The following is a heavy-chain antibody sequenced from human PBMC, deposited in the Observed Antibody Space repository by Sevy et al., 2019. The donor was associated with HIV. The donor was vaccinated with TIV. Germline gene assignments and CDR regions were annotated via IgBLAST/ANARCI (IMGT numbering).Heavy chain of an antibody. Sequence: ASVKVSCKVSGYTLTVLSMHWVRQAPGKGLEWMGGFDPEDGERIYPQKFQGRVTMTEDTSTDTAYMELSSLRSEDTAVYYCATPNNSGSYYYGKDVWGQGTTVTVSS. J-gene: IGHJ6*02. CDR3: ATPNNSGSYYYGKDV. CDR1: GYTLTVLS. D-gene: IGHD1-26*01. V-gene: IGHV1-24*01. CDR2: FDPEDGER.